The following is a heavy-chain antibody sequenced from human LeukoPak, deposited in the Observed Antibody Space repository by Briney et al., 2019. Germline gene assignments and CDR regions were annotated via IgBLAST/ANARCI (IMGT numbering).Heavy chain of an antibody. Sequence: SETLSLTCTVSGGSITSNYWSWIRQPPGKGLEGIGYVYYSGTYNYSPSLKSRVTISVDTSKNQFSLKLSSVTAADTAVYYCARRHYGGNSDWFDPWGQGTLVTVSS. J-gene: IGHJ5*02. CDR2: VYYSGTY. V-gene: IGHV4-59*08. CDR3: ARRHYGGNSDWFDP. D-gene: IGHD4-23*01. CDR1: GGSITSNY.